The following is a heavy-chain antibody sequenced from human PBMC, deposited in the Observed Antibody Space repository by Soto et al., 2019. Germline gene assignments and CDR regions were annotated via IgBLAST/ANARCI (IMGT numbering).Heavy chain of an antibody. Sequence: ASVKVSCKASGYNFMPYGVNWVRQAPGQGLEWMGWISPWKGNTNYAQSFQGRVTMTTDTSTSTAYMELRSLTSDDTAVYYCARDLDPSGSYYTDYWGPGALVTVSS. CDR1: GYNFMPYG. V-gene: IGHV1-18*04. J-gene: IGHJ4*02. CDR3: ARDLDPSGSYYTDY. CDR2: ISPWKGNT. D-gene: IGHD3-10*01.